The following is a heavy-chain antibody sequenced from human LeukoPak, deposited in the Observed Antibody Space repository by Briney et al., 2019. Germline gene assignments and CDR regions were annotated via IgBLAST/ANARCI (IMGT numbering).Heavy chain of an antibody. V-gene: IGHV3-23*01. D-gene: IGHD6-13*01. CDR2: ISANGDTI. Sequence: GGSLRLSCAASGFTFSSYAMGWVRQAPGKGLEGVSRISANGDTIKYADSVKGRFTISRDNAKNTVLLQLNSLRVDDTAVYYCAKEGRIAAGTGDYFDYWGQGTLVTVSS. CDR1: GFTFSSYA. CDR3: AKEGRIAAGTGDYFDY. J-gene: IGHJ4*02.